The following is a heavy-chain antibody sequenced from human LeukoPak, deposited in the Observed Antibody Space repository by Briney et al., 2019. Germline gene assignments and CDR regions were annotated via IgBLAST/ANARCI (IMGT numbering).Heavy chain of an antibody. Sequence: GGSLRLSCAASGFTFSSYWMSWVRQAPGKGLEWVANINQDGSEKYYVDSVEGRFNISRDNARNSLYLQMNSLRAEDTAVYYCARTMTHYYYYGMDVWGQGTTVTVSS. CDR2: INQDGSEK. CDR3: ARTMTHYYYYGMDV. V-gene: IGHV3-7*01. J-gene: IGHJ6*02. CDR1: GFTFSSYW. D-gene: IGHD3-22*01.